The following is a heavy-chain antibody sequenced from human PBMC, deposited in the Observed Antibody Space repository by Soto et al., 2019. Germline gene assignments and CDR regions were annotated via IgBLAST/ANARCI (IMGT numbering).Heavy chain of an antibody. CDR1: GFTFSDYY. J-gene: IGHJ4*02. Sequence: GGSLRLSCAASGFTFSDYYMSWIRQAPGKGLEWVSYISSSGSTIYYADSVKGRFTISRDNAKNSLYLQMNSLRAEDTAVYYCATAKDFPISYFDYWGQGTLVTVSS. CDR3: ATAKDFPISYFDY. V-gene: IGHV3-11*01. D-gene: IGHD3-3*01. CDR2: ISSSGSTI.